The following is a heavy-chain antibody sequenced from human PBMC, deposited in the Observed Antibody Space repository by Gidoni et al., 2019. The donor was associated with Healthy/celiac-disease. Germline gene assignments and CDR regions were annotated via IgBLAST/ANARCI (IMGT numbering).Heavy chain of an antibody. V-gene: IGHV3-30-3*01. CDR3: AREWQEGQHGSGSLFDY. CDR2: ISYDGSNK. Sequence: QVQLVESGGGVVQPGRSLRLSCAASGFTFSRYAMHWVRQAPGKGLGWVAVISYDGSNKYYADSVKGRFTISRDNSKNTLYLQMNSLRAEETAVYYCAREWQEGQHGSGSLFDYWGQGTLVTVSS. D-gene: IGHD3-10*01. CDR1: GFTFSRYA. J-gene: IGHJ4*02.